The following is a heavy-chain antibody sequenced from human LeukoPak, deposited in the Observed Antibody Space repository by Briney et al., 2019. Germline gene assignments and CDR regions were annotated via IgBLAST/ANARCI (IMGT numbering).Heavy chain of an antibody. V-gene: IGHV3-23*01. CDR1: GFTFSSYA. J-gene: IGHJ4*02. D-gene: IGHD3/OR15-3a*01. CDR3: AKDHSFSTPSALAY. CDR2: ISGGSGST. Sequence: GGSLRLSCAASGFTFSSYAMSWVRQAAGKGLEWVSAISGGSGSTYYADSVKGRFTISRDNSKNTLYLQMNSLRAEDTAVYYCAKDHSFSTPSALAYWGQGTLVTVSS.